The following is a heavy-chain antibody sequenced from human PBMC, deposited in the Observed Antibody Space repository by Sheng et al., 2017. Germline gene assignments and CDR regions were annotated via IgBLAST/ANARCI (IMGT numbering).Heavy chain of an antibody. CDR3: AKVGRGTTWGGMDV. CDR2: TSYDGSNK. D-gene: IGHD3-10*01. CDR1: GFTFSNYG. V-gene: IGHV3-30*18. J-gene: IGHJ6*02. Sequence: ESGGGVVQPGMSLRLSCAASGFTFSNYGMLWVRQAPGKGLEWVAVTSYDGSNKYYADSVKGRFTISRDNSKNTLYLQMNSLRADDTAIYYCAKVGRGTTWGGMDVWGQGTTVTVSS.